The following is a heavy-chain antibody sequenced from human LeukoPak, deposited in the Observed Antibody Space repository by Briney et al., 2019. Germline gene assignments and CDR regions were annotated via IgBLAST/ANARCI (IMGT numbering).Heavy chain of an antibody. J-gene: IGHJ4*02. Sequence: GRSLRLSCAASGFTFNTFNMNWVRQAPAKGLEWVSSITSGGDYIYYADSVKGRFTTSRDNAKNSLSLQLNSLRVEDTAVYYCARGHYDVLAASYKWTPDYWGQGTLVTVSS. V-gene: IGHV3-21*01. CDR3: ARGHYDVLAASYKWTPDY. CDR2: ITSGGDYI. CDR1: GFTFNTFN. D-gene: IGHD3-9*01.